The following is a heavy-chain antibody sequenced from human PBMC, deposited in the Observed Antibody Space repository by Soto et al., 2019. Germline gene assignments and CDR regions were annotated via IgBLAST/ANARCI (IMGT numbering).Heavy chain of an antibody. J-gene: IGHJ4*02. CDR1: GYTFTVYY. CDR3: ARDLAKGGGSAGFDY. D-gene: IGHD1-26*01. CDR2: INPKSGGT. V-gene: IGHV1-2*02. Sequence: QVQLVQAGAEVKKPGASVNVSCKASGYTFTVYYMHWVRQAPGQGLEWMGWINPKSGGTMYPQKFQGRVTMTWDSSISTAYMALTRLRSDDTAVYYCARDLAKGGGSAGFDYWGQGILVTASS.